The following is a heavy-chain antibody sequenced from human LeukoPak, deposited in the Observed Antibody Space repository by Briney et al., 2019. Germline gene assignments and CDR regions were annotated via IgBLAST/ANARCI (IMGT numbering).Heavy chain of an antibody. Sequence: SETLSLTCTVSCGSISSSSYYWGWIRQPPGKGLEWIGSIYYSGSTYYNPSLKSRVTISVDTSKNQFSLKLSSVTAADTAVYYCARGRDYGSGSYRPYGDYFDYWGQGTLVTVSS. CDR2: IYYSGST. D-gene: IGHD3-10*01. CDR1: CGSISSSSYY. CDR3: ARGRDYGSGSYRPYGDYFDY. V-gene: IGHV4-39*07. J-gene: IGHJ4*02.